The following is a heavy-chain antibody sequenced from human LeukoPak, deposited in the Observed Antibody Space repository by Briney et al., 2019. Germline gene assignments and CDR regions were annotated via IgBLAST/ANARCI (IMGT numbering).Heavy chain of an antibody. D-gene: IGHD3-22*01. J-gene: IGHJ5*02. Sequence: PGASVKVSCKASGGTFSSYAISWVRQAPGQGLEWMGGIIPIFGTANYAQKFQGRVTITADESTSTAYMELSSLRSEDTAVYYCARDSYYDSSGYIPRYNWFDPWGQGTLVTVSS. CDR3: ARDSYYDSSGYIPRYNWFDP. CDR2: IIPIFGTA. CDR1: GGTFSSYA. V-gene: IGHV1-69*13.